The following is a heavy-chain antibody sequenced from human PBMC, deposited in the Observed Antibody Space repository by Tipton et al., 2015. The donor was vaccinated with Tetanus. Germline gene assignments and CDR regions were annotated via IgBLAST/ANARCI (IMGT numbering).Heavy chain of an antibody. D-gene: IGHD2-2*01. Sequence: TLSLTCAVSSVSISTSDWWSWVRQPPGKGLGWIGEIFHDGTTNYNPSLKSRVTISVDKSKSQFSLKWTSVTAADTAVYYCASHLGSCTSTSCQPFAYWGQGTLVTVSS. CDR1: SVSISTSDW. J-gene: IGHJ4*02. V-gene: IGHV4-4*02. CDR3: ASHLGSCTSTSCQPFAY. CDR2: IFHDGTT.